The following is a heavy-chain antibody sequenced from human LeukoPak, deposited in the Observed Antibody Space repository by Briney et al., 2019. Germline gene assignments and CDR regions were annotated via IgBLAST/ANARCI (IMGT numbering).Heavy chain of an antibody. D-gene: IGHD5/OR15-5a*01. CDR3: ARVSDYYYYMDV. J-gene: IGHJ6*03. CDR2: IYTSGST. Sequence: SETLSLTCTVSGGSISSSSYYWSWIRQPAGKGLEWIGRIYTSGSTNYNPSLKSRVTMSVDTSKNQFSLKLSSVTAADTAVYYCARVSDYYYYMDVWGKGTTVTISS. CDR1: GGSISSSSYY. V-gene: IGHV4-61*02.